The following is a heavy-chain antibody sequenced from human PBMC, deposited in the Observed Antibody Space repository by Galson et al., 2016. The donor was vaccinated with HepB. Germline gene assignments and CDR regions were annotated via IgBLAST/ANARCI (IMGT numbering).Heavy chain of an antibody. Sequence: TLSLTCTVSGGSISSGPHFWNWIRQHAGKGLEWIGYISYSGTTYYNPSLLSRVSMSLDRSKNHFSLRLNSVTAADTAVYYCAKGYGSGSSGFGSWGQGIPVTVSS. J-gene: IGHJ4*02. D-gene: IGHD3-10*01. V-gene: IGHV4-31*03. CDR3: AKGYGSGSSGFGS. CDR1: GGSISSGPHF. CDR2: ISYSGTT.